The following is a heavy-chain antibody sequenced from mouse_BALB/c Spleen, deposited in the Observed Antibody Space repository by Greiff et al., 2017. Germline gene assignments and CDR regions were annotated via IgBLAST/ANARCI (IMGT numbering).Heavy chain of an antibody. V-gene: IGHV5-6-5*01. D-gene: IGHD2-1*01. J-gene: IGHJ2*01. CDR3: AREDGNYAYFDY. CDR1: GFTFSSYA. CDR2: ISSGGST. Sequence: EVKLVGSGGGLVKPGGSLKLSCAASGFTFSSYAMSWVRQTPEKRLEWVASISSGGSTYYPDSVKGRFTISRDNARNILYLQMSSLRSEDTAMYYCAREDGNYAYFDYWGQGTTLTVSS.